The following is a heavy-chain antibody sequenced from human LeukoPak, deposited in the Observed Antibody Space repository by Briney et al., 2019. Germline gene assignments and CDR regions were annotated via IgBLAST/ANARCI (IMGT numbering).Heavy chain of an antibody. V-gene: IGHV3-7*01. CDR1: GFTDSRNY. J-gene: IGHJ4*02. Sequence: PGGPLRLSCAASGFTDSRNYMIWLAQAPGKGLEWVAFIKQDGSETAYADSVKGRFTISRDNAKNSLYLQMNSLRVEDTAVYYCATRGDLSWFGALRHWSQGALVTVSS. CDR2: IKQDGSET. CDR3: ATRGDLSWFGALRH. D-gene: IGHD3-16*02.